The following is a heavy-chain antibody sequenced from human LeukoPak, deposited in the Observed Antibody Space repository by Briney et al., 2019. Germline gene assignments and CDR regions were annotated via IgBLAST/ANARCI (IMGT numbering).Heavy chain of an antibody. J-gene: IGHJ4*02. Sequence: SGPTLVKPTQTLTLTCTFSGFSLSTSGVGVGWIRQPPGKALEWLALIYWNDDKRYSPPLKSRLTITKDTSKNQVVLTMTNMDPVDTATYYCAYYYDSSGYYYESDYFDYWGQGTLVTVSS. V-gene: IGHV2-5*01. CDR2: IYWNDDK. CDR1: GFSLSTSGVG. CDR3: AYYYDSSGYYYESDYFDY. D-gene: IGHD3-22*01.